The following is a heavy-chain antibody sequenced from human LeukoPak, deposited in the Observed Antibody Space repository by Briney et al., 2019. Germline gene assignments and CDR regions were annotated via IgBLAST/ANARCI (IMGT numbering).Heavy chain of an antibody. CDR1: GGSISSGGYS. CDR2: IYHSGST. V-gene: IGHV4-30-2*01. CDR3: ARAQPDYGLDY. Sequence: SETLSLTCAVSGGSISSGGYSWSWIRQPPGKGLEWIGYIYHSGSTYYNPSLKSRVTISVDTSKNQFSLKLSSVTAADTAVYYCARAQPDYGLDYWAREPWSPSPQ. D-gene: IGHD4-17*01. J-gene: IGHJ4*02.